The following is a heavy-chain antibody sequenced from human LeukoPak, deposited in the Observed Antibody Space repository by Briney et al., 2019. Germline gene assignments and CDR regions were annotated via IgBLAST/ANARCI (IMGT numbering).Heavy chain of an antibody. CDR1: GGSLSNYQ. CDR3: ARRDLRSGWSFDY. CDR2: IHTSGST. D-gene: IGHD6-19*01. V-gene: IGHV4-4*07. Sequence: PSETLPLTGTVSGGSLSNYQWTWIRQPAGKGLEWIGQIHTSGSTNYNPPLKSRVTMSVDTSENQVSLTIRSVTAADTAAYYCARRDLRSGWSFDYWGQGTLVTVSS. J-gene: IGHJ4*02.